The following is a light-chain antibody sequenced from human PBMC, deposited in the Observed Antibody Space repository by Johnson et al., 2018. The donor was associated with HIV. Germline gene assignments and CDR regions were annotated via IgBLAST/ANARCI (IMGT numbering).Light chain of an antibody. CDR1: SSNIGSNT. CDR2: DNN. CDR3: GTWDSSLSAGYV. Sequence: QSVLTQPPSASGTPGQRVTISCSGSSSNIGSNTVNWYQQLPGTAPKLLIYDNNKRPSGIPDRFSGSKSGTSATLGITGLQTGDEADYYCGTWDSSLSAGYVFGTGTKVTVL. V-gene: IGLV1-51*01. J-gene: IGLJ1*01.